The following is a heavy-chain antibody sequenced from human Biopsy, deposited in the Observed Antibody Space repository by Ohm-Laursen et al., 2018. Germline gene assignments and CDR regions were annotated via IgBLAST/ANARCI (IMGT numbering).Heavy chain of an antibody. D-gene: IGHD4-23*01. CDR3: ARGSNEYGGLYFPH. CDR2: ISHTGYN. CDR1: GGSFTGHY. Sequence: SHTLSFTCIGSGGSFTGHYWTWIRPPPGQGLVWIGHISHTGYNSYKSSLKSRVTISLDTSRKHFPLRLTSLAAADTAVYYCARGSNEYGGLYFPHWGQGTLVTVSS. V-gene: IGHV4-59*11. J-gene: IGHJ1*01.